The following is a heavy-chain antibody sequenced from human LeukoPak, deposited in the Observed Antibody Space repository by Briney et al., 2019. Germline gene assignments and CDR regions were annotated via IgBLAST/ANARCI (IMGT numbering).Heavy chain of an antibody. CDR3: ASLYSSSSDY. V-gene: IGHV3-66*01. D-gene: IGHD6-6*01. CDR1: GFTVSSYY. CDR2: IYRDGGT. J-gene: IGHJ4*02. Sequence: GGSLRLSCAASGFTVSSYYMSWVRQAPGKGLEWVSAIYRDGGTNYADYVRGRFTISRDNSKNTLYLQMSSLRAEDTAVYYCASLYSSSSDYWGQGTLVTVSS.